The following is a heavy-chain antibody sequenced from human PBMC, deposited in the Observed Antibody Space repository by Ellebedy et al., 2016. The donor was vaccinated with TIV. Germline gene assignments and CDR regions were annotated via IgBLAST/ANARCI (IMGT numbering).Heavy chain of an antibody. D-gene: IGHD6-19*01. J-gene: IGHJ4*02. CDR2: IYYSGST. V-gene: IGHV4-39*07. Sequence: SETLSLXXTVSGGSISSSSYYWGWIRQPPGKGLEWIGSIYYSGSTYYNPSLKSRVTISVDTSKNQFSLKLSSVTAADTAVYYCARDLHSSGWYYFDYWGQGTLVTVSS. CDR1: GGSISSSSYY. CDR3: ARDLHSSGWYYFDY.